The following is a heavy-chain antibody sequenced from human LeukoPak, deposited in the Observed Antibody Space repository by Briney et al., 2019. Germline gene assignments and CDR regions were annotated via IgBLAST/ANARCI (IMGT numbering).Heavy chain of an antibody. CDR2: ISGSGGST. J-gene: IGHJ3*02. CDR3: AKDISYYYDSSVHDAFDI. D-gene: IGHD3-22*01. CDR1: GFTFSSYA. V-gene: IGHV3-23*01. Sequence: GGSLRLSCAASGFTFSSYAMSWVRQAPGKGLEWVSAISGSGGSTYYADSVKGRFTISRDNSKNTLYLQMNSLRAEDTAVYYCAKDISYYYDSSVHDAFDIWGQGTMVTVSS.